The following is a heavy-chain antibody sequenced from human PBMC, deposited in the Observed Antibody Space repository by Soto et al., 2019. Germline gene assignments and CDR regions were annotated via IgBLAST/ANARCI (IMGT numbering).Heavy chain of an antibody. V-gene: IGHV2-5*02. Sequence: QITLNESGPTLVNPTQTLTLTCTFSGFSLTTSGVGVGWIRQSPGKAPAWLALIYWDDDKRYSPSLKSRLTITKDTSKNQVVLTMANLDTADTATYYCAHRVLRTVFGLVTTTAIYFDFWGQGTPVAVSS. J-gene: IGHJ4*02. CDR2: IYWDDDK. D-gene: IGHD3-3*01. CDR3: AHRVLRTVFGLVTTTAIYFDF. CDR1: GFSLTTSGVG.